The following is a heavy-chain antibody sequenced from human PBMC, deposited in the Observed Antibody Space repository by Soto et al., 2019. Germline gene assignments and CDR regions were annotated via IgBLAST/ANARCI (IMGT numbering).Heavy chain of an antibody. D-gene: IGHD3-22*01. CDR3: ASDVDYYDSSGYYYRRFDI. J-gene: IGHJ3*02. CDR1: GYTFTSYD. V-gene: IGHV1-8*01. Sequence: QVQLVQSGAEVKKPGASVKVSCKASGYTFTSYDINWVRQATGQGLEWMGWMNPNSGNTGYAQKFQGRVTMTRNTSISTAYMELSSLRSEDTAVYYCASDVDYYDSSGYYYRRFDIWGQGTMVTVSS. CDR2: MNPNSGNT.